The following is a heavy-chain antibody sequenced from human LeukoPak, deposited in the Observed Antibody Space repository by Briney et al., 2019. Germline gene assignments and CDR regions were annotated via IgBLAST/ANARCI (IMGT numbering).Heavy chain of an antibody. CDR1: GGTFSSYA. CDR2: IIPIFGTA. D-gene: IGHD2-2*01. J-gene: IGHJ5*02. V-gene: IGHV1-69*13. CDR3: ARVVVPAAKSCWFDP. Sequence: SVKVSCKASGGTFSSYAISWVRQAPGQGLEWVGGIIPIFGTANYAQKFQGRVTITADESTSTAYMELSSLRSEDTAVYYCARVVVPAAKSCWFDPWGQGTLVTVSS.